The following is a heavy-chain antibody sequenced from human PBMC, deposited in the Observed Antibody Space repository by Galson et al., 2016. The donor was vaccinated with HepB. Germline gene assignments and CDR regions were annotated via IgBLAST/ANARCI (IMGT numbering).Heavy chain of an antibody. CDR2: IWYDGSNK. V-gene: IGHV3-33*01. Sequence: SLRLSCAASGFTFSSYGMHWVRQAPGKGLEWVAVIWYDGSNKYYADSVRGRFTISRDNSKNTLYLQMNSLRAEDTAVYYCTRRGNYYVRSGLDVWGQGTTVTGSS. CDR1: GFTFSSYG. CDR3: TRRGNYYVRSGLDV. J-gene: IGHJ6*02. D-gene: IGHD1-26*01.